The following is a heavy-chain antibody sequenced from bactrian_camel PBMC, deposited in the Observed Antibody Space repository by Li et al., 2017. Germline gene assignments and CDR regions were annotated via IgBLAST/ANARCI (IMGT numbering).Heavy chain of an antibody. D-gene: IGHD5*01. CDR1: GYTDSTYC. CDR3: AAGPSLKLARDGYTY. Sequence: HVQLVESGGGSVQAGGSLRLSCAASGYTDSTYCMGWFRQAPGKEREGVAGINSDGSTRYADSVKGRFTISRDNAKNTVYLQMNSLKPEDTAMYYCAAGPSLKLARDGYTYWGQGTQVTVS. V-gene: IGHV3S53*01. CDR2: INSDGST. J-gene: IGHJ4*01.